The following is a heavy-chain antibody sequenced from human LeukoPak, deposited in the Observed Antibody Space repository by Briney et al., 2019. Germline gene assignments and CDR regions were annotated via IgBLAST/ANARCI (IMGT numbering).Heavy chain of an antibody. D-gene: IGHD6-13*01. CDR1: GYTFTDYY. Sequence: GASVKVSCKASGYTFTDYYLHWVRQAPGQGLEWMGWINTNTGNPTYAQGFTGRFVFSLDTSVSTAYLQISSLKAEDTAVYYCALIHSSSSDYWGQGTLVTVSS. CDR3: ALIHSSSSDY. CDR2: INTNTGNP. J-gene: IGHJ4*02. V-gene: IGHV7-4-1*02.